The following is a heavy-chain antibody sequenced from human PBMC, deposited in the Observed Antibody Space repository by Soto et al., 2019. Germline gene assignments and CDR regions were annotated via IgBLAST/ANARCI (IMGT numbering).Heavy chain of an antibody. CDR1: GGSISSGGYS. CDR3: ARVRGYSSCFDY. CDR2: IYHSGST. V-gene: IGHV4-30-2*01. Sequence: SETLSLTCAVSGGSISSGGYSWSWIRQPPGKGLEWIGYIYHSGSTYYNPSLKSRVTISVDRSKNQFSLKLSSVTAADTAVYYCARVRGYSSCFDYWGQGTLVTVSS. J-gene: IGHJ4*02. D-gene: IGHD6-13*01.